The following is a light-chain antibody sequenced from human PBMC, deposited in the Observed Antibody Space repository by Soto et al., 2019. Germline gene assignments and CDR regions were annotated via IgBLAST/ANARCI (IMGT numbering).Light chain of an antibody. Sequence: EVVLTQSPATLSLSPGDRATLSCRASQSVFGYLAWYQHKPGQAPRLLIYDAYKRATGVPARFSGSGSETDFSLIISSLEPEDFAVYYGQQRSDSPPLTFGGGTKVEIK. CDR1: QSVFGY. CDR2: DAY. J-gene: IGKJ4*01. V-gene: IGKV3-11*01. CDR3: QQRSDSPPLT.